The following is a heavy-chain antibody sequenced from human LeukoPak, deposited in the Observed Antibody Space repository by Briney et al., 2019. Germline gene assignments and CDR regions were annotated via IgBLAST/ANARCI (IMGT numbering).Heavy chain of an antibody. CDR2: IYYSGST. D-gene: IGHD3-9*01. CDR1: GGSISSYY. J-gene: IGHJ4*02. CDR3: ARIKRYYDILTGYGYTYYFDY. Sequence: SETLSLTCTVSGGSISSYYWSWIRQPPGKGLEWIGYIYYSGSTNYNPSLKSRVTISVDTSKNQFSLKLTSVTAADTAVYYCARIKRYYDILTGYGYTYYFDYWGQGTLVTVSS. V-gene: IGHV4-59*01.